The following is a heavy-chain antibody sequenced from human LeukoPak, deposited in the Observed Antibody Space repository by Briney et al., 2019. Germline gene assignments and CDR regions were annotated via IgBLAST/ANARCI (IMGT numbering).Heavy chain of an antibody. CDR2: IIGSGGST. Sequence: GGALRLSCAAPGFTFSSYSMSWGRQAPGKGVEWGSAIIGSGGSTYYADSVKGRFTISRDNSKNTLYLQMNSLRAEDTAVYYCAKDRLLWFGELFCYFDYWGQGTLVTVSS. V-gene: IGHV3-23*01. J-gene: IGHJ4*02. CDR1: GFTFSSYS. D-gene: IGHD3-10*01. CDR3: AKDRLLWFGELFCYFDY.